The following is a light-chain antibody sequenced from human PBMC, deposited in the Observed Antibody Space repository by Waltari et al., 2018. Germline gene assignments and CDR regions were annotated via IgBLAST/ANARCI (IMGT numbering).Light chain of an antibody. Sequence: EIVLTQSPGTLSLSPGERATLSCRTSQSISSTYLAWYQQKPGQAPRTLIYGASTRASGVPSRFSGSGSETDFTLIISSLQSEDAAVYFCQQYYVWPPITFGGGTKLEI. V-gene: IGKV3-15*01. CDR1: QSISSTY. CDR3: QQYYVWPPIT. CDR2: GAS. J-gene: IGKJ4*01.